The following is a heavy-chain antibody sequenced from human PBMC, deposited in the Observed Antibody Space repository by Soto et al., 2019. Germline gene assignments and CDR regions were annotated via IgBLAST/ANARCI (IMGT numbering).Heavy chain of an antibody. CDR3: ARVVPGAEAWFGP. V-gene: IGHV1-18*01. J-gene: IGHJ5*02. Sequence: AASVKVSCKPSGYTFSNYGITWVRQAPGQPLEWLGWISLYSDGTNYAQKFQGRVSMTTDTSTTTDYMELRSLRSDDTAVYYCARVVPGAEAWFGPWGQGTLVTVSS. D-gene: IGHD2-2*01. CDR2: ISLYSDGT. CDR1: GYTFSNYG.